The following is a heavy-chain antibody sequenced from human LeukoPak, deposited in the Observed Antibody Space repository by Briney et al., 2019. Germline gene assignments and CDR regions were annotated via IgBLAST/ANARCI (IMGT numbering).Heavy chain of an antibody. V-gene: IGHV1-3*01. CDR3: ARDGEVTMVRGVVDNWFDP. D-gene: IGHD3-10*01. Sequence: ASVKVSCKASGYTFTSYAMHWVRQAPGQRLEWMGWINAGNGNTKYSQKFQGRVTITRDTSASTAYMELSSLRSEDTAVYYCARDGEVTMVRGVVDNWFDPWGQGTLVTVSS. CDR1: GYTFTSYA. CDR2: INAGNGNT. J-gene: IGHJ5*02.